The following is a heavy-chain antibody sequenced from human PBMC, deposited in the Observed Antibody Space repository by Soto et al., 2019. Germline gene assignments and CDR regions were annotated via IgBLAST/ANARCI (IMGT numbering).Heavy chain of an antibody. CDR3: ARDEHEGFFSGYSYYAMDV. Sequence: QVQLVQSGAEVKKPGSSVKVSCKASGGTFSSYAISWVRQAPGQGLEWMGGIIPIFGTANYAQKFQGRVTITADESTSTAYLELSSLSSEDTAVYYCARDEHEGFFSGYSYYAMDVWGQGTPVTVSS. D-gene: IGHD3-3*01. V-gene: IGHV1-69*12. CDR2: IIPIFGTA. J-gene: IGHJ6*02. CDR1: GGTFSSYA.